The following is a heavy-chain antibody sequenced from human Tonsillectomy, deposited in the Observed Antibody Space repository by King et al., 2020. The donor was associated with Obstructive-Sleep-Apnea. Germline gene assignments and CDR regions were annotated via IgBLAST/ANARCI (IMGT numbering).Heavy chain of an antibody. D-gene: IGHD2-21*02. Sequence: VQLVESGGGLVQPGGSLRLSCAASEFTFANFGMGWGRQAPGKGLDWVSSISDSGCSTYYAGSVRGRFSISRDNSKNTLFLQMTSLIPDDTAVYYCAKDDGTYCGGDCQPPLDYWGQGTLVTVSS. CDR3: AKDDGTYCGGDCQPPLDY. CDR1: EFTFANFG. V-gene: IGHV3-23*04. CDR2: ISDSGCST. J-gene: IGHJ4*02.